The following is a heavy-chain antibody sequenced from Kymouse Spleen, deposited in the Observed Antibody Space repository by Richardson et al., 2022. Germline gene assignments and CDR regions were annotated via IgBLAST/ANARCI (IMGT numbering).Heavy chain of an antibody. V-gene: IGHV3-30*18. CDR3: AKDHSNYYFDY. CDR1: GFTFSSYG. Sequence: QVQLVESGGGVVQPGRSLRLSCAASGFTFSSYGMHWVRQAPGKGLEWVAVISYDGSNKYYADSVKGRFTISRDNSKNTLYLQMNSLRAEDTAVYYCAKDHSNYYFDYWGQGTLVTVSS. J-gene: IGHJ4*02. CDR2: ISYDGSNK. D-gene: IGHD4-11,IGHD4-11*01.